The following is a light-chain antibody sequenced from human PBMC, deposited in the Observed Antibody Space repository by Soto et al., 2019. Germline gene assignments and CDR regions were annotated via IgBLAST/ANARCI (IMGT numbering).Light chain of an antibody. CDR2: AAS. CDR1: QSVSSN. V-gene: IGKV3-15*01. J-gene: IGKJ4*01. CDR3: QQYNNWHPLT. Sequence: EIVMTQSPATLSVSPGDRATLSCRASQSVSSNLAWYQQKPGQAPRLLIYAASTRATGIPARFSGSGSGTEFTLTISSRQSEDFAVYYCQQYNNWHPLTFGGGTKVEIK.